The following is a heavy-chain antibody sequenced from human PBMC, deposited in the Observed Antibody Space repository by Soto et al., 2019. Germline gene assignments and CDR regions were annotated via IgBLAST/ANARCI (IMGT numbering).Heavy chain of an antibody. Sequence: EVQLVESGGGLVKPGGSLTLSCAASRFTFSNYTMNWVRQAPGKGLEWVSSISRSSRNIYYADSVKGRFTISRDNAKNALYLHMNSLRAGDTAVYYCARDLKVAGTNSFYYYGMDVWGQGTTVTVSS. CDR2: ISRSSRNI. CDR3: ARDLKVAGTNSFYYYGMDV. D-gene: IGHD6-19*01. V-gene: IGHV3-21*01. J-gene: IGHJ6*02. CDR1: RFTFSNYT.